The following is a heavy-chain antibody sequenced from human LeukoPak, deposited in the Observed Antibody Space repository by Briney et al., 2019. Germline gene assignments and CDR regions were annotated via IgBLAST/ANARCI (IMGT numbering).Heavy chain of an antibody. V-gene: IGHV3-7*01. Sequence: GGSLRLSCAASGFTFSSYWMSWVRQAPGKGLEWVANIKQDGSEKYYVDSVKGRFTISRDNAKNTLYLQMNSLRAEDTAVYYCASTMVRGVIYSHYGNWGQGTLVTVSS. CDR1: GFTFSSYW. CDR3: ASTMVRGVIYSHYGN. D-gene: IGHD3-10*01. CDR2: IKQDGSEK. J-gene: IGHJ4*02.